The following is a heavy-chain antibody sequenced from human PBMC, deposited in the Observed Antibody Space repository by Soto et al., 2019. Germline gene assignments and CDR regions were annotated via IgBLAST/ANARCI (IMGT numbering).Heavy chain of an antibody. V-gene: IGHV4-59*08. CDR2: VYYSGST. CDR3: ARHSNRNYGLYYFDY. Sequence: SETLCLTCTVSGGSVSSYYWSWIRQSPGKGLEWIGYVYYSGSTKYRPSLESRVTISVDTSKNQFSLKVSSATAADTAVYYCARHSNRNYGLYYFDYWGLGALVTVSS. CDR1: GGSVSSYY. J-gene: IGHJ4*02. D-gene: IGHD4-4*01.